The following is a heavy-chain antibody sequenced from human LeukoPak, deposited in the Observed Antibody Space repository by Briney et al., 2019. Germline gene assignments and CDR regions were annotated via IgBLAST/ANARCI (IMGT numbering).Heavy chain of an antibody. V-gene: IGHV4-34*01. CDR2: INHSGST. J-gene: IGHJ5*02. D-gene: IGHD5-12*01. CDR1: GGSFSGYY. Sequence: SETLSLTCAVYGGSFSGYYWSWIRQPPGKGLEWIGEINHSGSTNYNPSLKSRVTISVDTSKNQFSLKLSSVTAADTAVYYCARGLNSGYEWLYNWFDPWGQGTLVTVSS. CDR3: ARGLNSGYEWLYNWFDP.